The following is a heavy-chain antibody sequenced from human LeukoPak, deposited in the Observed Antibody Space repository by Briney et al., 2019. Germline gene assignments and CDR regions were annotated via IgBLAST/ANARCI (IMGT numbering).Heavy chain of an antibody. CDR1: GGSFSGYY. V-gene: IGHV4-34*01. Sequence: SETLSLTCAVYGGSFSGYYWSWIRQPPGKGLEWIGEINHSGSTNYNPSLKSRVTISVDTSKNQFSLKLSSVTAADTAVYYCARGFSGDYVWGSYRLNWFDPWGQGTLVTVSS. CDR3: ARGFSGDYVWGSYRLNWFDP. CDR2: INHSGST. J-gene: IGHJ5*02. D-gene: IGHD3-16*02.